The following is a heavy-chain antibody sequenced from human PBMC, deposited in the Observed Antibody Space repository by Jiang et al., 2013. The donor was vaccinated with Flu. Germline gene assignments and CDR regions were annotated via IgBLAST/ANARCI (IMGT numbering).Heavy chain of an antibody. V-gene: IGHV4-39*07. CDR1: GGSIISENSY. CDR3: ASQHWDHGVGSYYMSH. Sequence: PGLVKPSETLSLSCTVSGGSIISENSYWGWIRQPPGKGLEWIGSIYYSGTTYYNPSLKGRVTISVDTSKKQFSLKLTSVTAADTAVFYCASQHWDHGVGSYYMSHWGQGTLVTVSS. CDR2: IYYSGTT. D-gene: IGHD3-10*01. J-gene: IGHJ4*02.